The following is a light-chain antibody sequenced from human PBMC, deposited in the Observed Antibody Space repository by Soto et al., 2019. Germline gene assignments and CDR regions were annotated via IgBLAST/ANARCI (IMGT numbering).Light chain of an antibody. Sequence: QSVLTQPPSASGSPGQSVTISCTGTSSDVGGYNYVSWYQQHPGKAPKLMIYEVSKRPSGVPARFSGSKSGNTASLTVSGPQAEDEADYDCSSYAGSNNLVFGGGTKVTVL. CDR2: EVS. CDR3: SSYAGSNNLV. J-gene: IGLJ2*01. CDR1: SSDVGGYNY. V-gene: IGLV2-8*01.